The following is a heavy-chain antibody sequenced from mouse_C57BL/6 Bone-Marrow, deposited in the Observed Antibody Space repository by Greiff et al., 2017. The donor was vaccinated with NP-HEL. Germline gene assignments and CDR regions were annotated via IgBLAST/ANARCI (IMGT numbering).Heavy chain of an antibody. Sequence: QVQLQQSGAELARPGASVKLSCKASGYTFTSYGISWVKQRTGQGLEWIGEIYPRSGNTYYNEKFKGKATLTADKSSSTAYMELRSLTSEDSAVYFCARSLDYDSFAYWGQGTLVTVSA. CDR1: GYTFTSYG. CDR3: ARSLDYDSFAY. CDR2: IYPRSGNT. V-gene: IGHV1-81*01. J-gene: IGHJ3*01. D-gene: IGHD2-4*01.